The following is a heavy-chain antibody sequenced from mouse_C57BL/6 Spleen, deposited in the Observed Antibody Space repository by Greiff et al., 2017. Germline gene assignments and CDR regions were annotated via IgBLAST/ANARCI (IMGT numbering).Heavy chain of an antibody. V-gene: IGHV1-64*01. CDR3: ARSPYYDYDWYFDV. D-gene: IGHD2-4*01. J-gene: IGHJ1*03. CDR2: IHPNSGST. Sequence: VQLQQPGAELVKPGASVKLSCKASGYTFTSYWMHWVKQRPGQGLEWIGMIHPNSGSTNYNEKFKSKATLTVDKSSSTAYMQLSSLTSEDSAVYDCARSPYYDYDWYFDVWGTGTTVTVSS. CDR1: GYTFTSYW.